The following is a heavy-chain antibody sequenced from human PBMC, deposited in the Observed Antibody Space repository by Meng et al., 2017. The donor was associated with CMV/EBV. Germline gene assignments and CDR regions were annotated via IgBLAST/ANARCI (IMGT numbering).Heavy chain of an antibody. J-gene: IGHJ4*02. CDR2: MKPDGGEN. Sequence: GESLKISYAASGFIFDIYWMTWVRQAPGKGLEWVASMKPDGGENYYVDSVKGRFTISRDTVRNSVYLQMNSLRAEDTAVYYCGRDRGHRLDYWGQGTLVTVSS. D-gene: IGHD1-14*01. CDR1: GFIFDIYW. V-gene: IGHV3-7*01. CDR3: GRDRGHRLDY.